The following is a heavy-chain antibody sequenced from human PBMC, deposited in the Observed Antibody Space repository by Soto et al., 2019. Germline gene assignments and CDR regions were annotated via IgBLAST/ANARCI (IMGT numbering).Heavy chain of an antibody. CDR1: GFSFGSYA. CDR2: ISGSDGKT. Sequence: GGSLRLCCAASGFSFGSYALSWVRQAPGKGLEWVSTISGSDGKTFYADSVKGRFSISRDTSQSTLYLQMNSLRADDTAMYYCARWSYLDYSGPAPRVTVS. CDR3: ARWSYLDY. D-gene: IGHD3-3*01. J-gene: IGHJ4*02. V-gene: IGHV3-23*01.